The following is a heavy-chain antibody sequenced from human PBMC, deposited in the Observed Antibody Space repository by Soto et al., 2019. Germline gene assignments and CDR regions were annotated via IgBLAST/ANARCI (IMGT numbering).Heavy chain of an antibody. CDR3: ANENGSSSSWFEFDY. CDR1: GFTFSSYA. CDR2: ISGSGGST. D-gene: IGHD6-13*01. V-gene: IGHV3-23*01. J-gene: IGHJ4*02. Sequence: EVQLLESGGGLVQPGGSLRLSCAASGFTFSSYAMSWVRQAPGKGLEWVSAISGSGGSTYYADSVKGRFTISRDNSKNTLYLQMNSLRAEDTAVYCCANENGSSSSWFEFDYWGQGTLVTVSS.